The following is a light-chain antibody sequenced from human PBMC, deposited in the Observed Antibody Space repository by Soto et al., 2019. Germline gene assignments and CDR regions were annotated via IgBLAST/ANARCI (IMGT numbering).Light chain of an antibody. V-gene: IGLV2-11*01. CDR1: SGDIGAYNY. CDR3: CSYAHTSRV. J-gene: IGLJ3*02. CDR2: DVN. Sequence: QSVLTQPRSVSGSPGQSVTFSCTGTSGDIGAYNYVSWYKFHPGKAPKMIIYDVNKRPSGVPDRFSGSKSGNTASLTISWLQAEDEADYYCCSYAHTSRVFGGGTKVTVL.